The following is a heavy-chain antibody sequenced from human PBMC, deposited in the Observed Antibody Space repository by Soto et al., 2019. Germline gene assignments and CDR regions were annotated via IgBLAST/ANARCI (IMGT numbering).Heavy chain of an antibody. CDR3: ARHSSSWLNQFDY. V-gene: IGHV4-39*01. J-gene: IGHJ4*02. CDR2: LHYGGTT. CDR1: GRSIRICSYD. Sequence: SESLSLTCTISGRSIRICSYDWGWIPQPPGKGLEWIGSLHYGGTTYYNPSLKSRVTISLDSSKNDFSLNLSSVTAADTAVYYCARHSSSWLNQFDYWGQGTLVTVS. D-gene: IGHD6-13*01.